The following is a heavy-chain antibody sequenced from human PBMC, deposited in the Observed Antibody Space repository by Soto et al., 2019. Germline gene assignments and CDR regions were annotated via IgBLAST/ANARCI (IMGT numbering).Heavy chain of an antibody. D-gene: IGHD2-15*01. CDR1: GYSFTSYW. Sequence: PGESLKISCXGSGYSFTSYWISWVRQMPGKGLEWMGRIDPSDSYTNYSPSFQGHVTISADKSISTAYLQWSSLKASDTAMYYCARDYCSGGSCYFYYYGMDVWGQGTTVTVSS. CDR2: IDPSDSYT. J-gene: IGHJ6*02. CDR3: ARDYCSGGSCYFYYYGMDV. V-gene: IGHV5-10-1*01.